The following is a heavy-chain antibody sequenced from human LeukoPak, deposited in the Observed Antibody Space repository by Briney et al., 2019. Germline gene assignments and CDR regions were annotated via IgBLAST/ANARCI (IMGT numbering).Heavy chain of an antibody. CDR2: ISSSSSYI. CDR1: GFTFSSYS. Sequence: PGGSLRLSCAASGFTFSSYSMNWVRQAPGKGLEWVSSISSSSSYIYYADSVKGRFTISRDNAKNSLYLQMNSLRAEDTAVYYCARKLRTYYYDSSGYYSSSYFDYWGQGTLVTVSS. V-gene: IGHV3-21*01. D-gene: IGHD3-22*01. CDR3: ARKLRTYYYDSSGYYSSSYFDY. J-gene: IGHJ4*02.